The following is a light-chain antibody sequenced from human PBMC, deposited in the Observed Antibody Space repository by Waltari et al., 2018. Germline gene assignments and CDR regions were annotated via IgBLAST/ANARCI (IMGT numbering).Light chain of an antibody. CDR1: GSDVGGSNY. V-gene: IGLV2-23*02. CDR2: DVS. J-gene: IGLJ3*02. Sequence: QSALTQPASVSGSPGQSITLSCTGTGSDVGGSNYFSWYQQHPGKAPKLMIFDVSKRPSGVSNRFSGSKSGNTASLTISGLQAEDEAAYYCCSYASSNSWVFGGGTKLTVL. CDR3: CSYASSNSWV.